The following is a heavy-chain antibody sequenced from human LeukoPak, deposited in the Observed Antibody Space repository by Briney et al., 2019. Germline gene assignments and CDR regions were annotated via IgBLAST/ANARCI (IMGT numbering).Heavy chain of an antibody. J-gene: IGHJ4*02. V-gene: IGHV3-74*01. CDR2: INTDGRST. Sequence: GGSLRLSCAASGFTFSSNWMHWVRQAPGKGLEWVSRINTDGRSTGYADSVKGRFTISRDNAENTLYLQMNSLRAEDTAVYYCARGKGGSGYSIDYWGQGTLVTVSS. CDR1: GFTFSSNW. CDR3: ARGKGGSGYSIDY. D-gene: IGHD3-3*01.